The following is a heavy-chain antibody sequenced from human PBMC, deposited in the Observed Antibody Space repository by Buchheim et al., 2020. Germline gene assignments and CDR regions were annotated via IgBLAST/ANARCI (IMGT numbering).Heavy chain of an antibody. CDR1: GFTFSSYA. CDR2: ISYDGSNK. D-gene: IGHD6-19*01. J-gene: IGHJ4*02. V-gene: IGHV3-30-3*01. Sequence: QVQLVESGGGVVQPGRSLRLSCAASGFTFSSYAMHWVRQAPGKGLEWVAVISYDGSNKYYADSVKGRFTISRDNSKNTLYLQMNSRRAEDTAVYYCARERGRYQQWLVPDYWGQGTL. CDR3: ARERGRYQQWLVPDY.